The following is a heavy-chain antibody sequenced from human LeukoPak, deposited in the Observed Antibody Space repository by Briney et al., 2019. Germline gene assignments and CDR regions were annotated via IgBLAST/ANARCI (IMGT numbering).Heavy chain of an antibody. V-gene: IGHV5-10-1*01. CDR3: ARHAKAYGSSCDY. D-gene: IGHD6-13*01. Sequence: PGESLKISCKGSGYSFTSYWIGWVRQMPGKGLEWMGRIDPSDSYTNYSPSFQGHVTISADKSFSTAYLQWTSLKASDTAMYYCARHAKAYGSSCDYWGQGTPVTVSS. CDR2: IDPSDSYT. J-gene: IGHJ4*02. CDR1: GYSFTSYW.